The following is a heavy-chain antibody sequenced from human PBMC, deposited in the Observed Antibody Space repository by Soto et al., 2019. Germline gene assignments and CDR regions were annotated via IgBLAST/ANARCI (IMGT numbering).Heavy chain of an antibody. D-gene: IGHD3-22*01. V-gene: IGHV1-69*13. Sequence: ASVKVSCKASGGTFSSYAISWVRQAPGQGLEWMGGIIPIFGTANYAQKFQGRVTITADESTSTAYMELSSLRSEDTAVYYCARAPIDSSGYYETPPVSWFDPWGQGTLVTVSS. CDR1: GGTFSSYA. CDR3: ARAPIDSSGYYETPPVSWFDP. CDR2: IIPIFGTA. J-gene: IGHJ5*02.